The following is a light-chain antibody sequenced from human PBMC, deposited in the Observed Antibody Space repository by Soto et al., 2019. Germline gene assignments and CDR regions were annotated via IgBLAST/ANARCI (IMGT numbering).Light chain of an antibody. J-gene: IGKJ3*01. V-gene: IGKV3-15*01. CDR3: QQYNNWHT. CDR2: GAS. CDR1: QSVRSN. Sequence: EIVMTQSSATLSVSPGERATLSCRASQSVRSNLAWYQQKPGQAPRLLIYGASTRATGSTARFSGSGSGKECTLTISSLQSEAFAVYYCQQYNNWHTFGPGTKVDIK.